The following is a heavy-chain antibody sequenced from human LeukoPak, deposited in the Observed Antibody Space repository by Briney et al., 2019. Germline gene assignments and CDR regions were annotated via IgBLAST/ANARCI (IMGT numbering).Heavy chain of an antibody. J-gene: IGHJ6*02. CDR1: GGSISSYS. D-gene: IGHD6-13*01. CDR2: IYYSGST. CDR3: ARGAAAGSYYGMDV. Sequence: SETLSLTCTVSGGSISSYSWSWIRQPPGKGLEWIGYIYYSGSTNYNPSLKSRVTISVDTSKNQFSLKLSSVTAADTAVYYCARGAAAGSYYGMDVWGQGTTVTVSS. V-gene: IGHV4-59*01.